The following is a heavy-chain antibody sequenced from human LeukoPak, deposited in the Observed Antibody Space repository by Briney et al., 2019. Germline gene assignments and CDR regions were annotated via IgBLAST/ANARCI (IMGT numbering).Heavy chain of an antibody. J-gene: IGHJ4*02. V-gene: IGHV3-74*03. D-gene: IGHD3-22*01. CDR1: AFTLSSYW. CDR3: TRAGRDSSGYQAY. Sequence: GGSLRLSRTPSAFTLSSYWMHWVRQAPRKGLVWVSRITSDGSSTPYADSVKGRFTISRDNAKNTLYLQMNSLRAEDTAVYYCTRAGRDSSGYQAYWGQGTLVTVSS. CDR2: ITSDGSST.